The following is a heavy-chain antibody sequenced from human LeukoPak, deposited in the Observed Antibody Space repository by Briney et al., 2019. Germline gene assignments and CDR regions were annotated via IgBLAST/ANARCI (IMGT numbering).Heavy chain of an antibody. V-gene: IGHV4-30-2*01. D-gene: IGHD3-22*01. Sequence: SETLSLTCTVSGGSISSGGYYWSWIRQPPGKGLEWIGYIYHSGSTYYNPSLKSRVTISVDRSKNQFSLKLSSVTAADTAVYYCARVPHYYDSSGYYRHFDYWGQGTLVTVSS. J-gene: IGHJ4*02. CDR3: ARVPHYYDSSGYYRHFDY. CDR2: IYHSGST. CDR1: GGSISSGGYY.